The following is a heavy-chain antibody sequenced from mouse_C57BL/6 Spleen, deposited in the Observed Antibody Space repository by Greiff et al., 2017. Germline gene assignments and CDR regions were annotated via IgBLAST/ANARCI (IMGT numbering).Heavy chain of an antibody. D-gene: IGHD2-4*01. V-gene: IGHV1-61*01. Sequence: VQLQQPGAELVRPGSSVKLSCKASGYTFTSYWMDWVKQRPGQGLEWIGNIYPSDSETHYNQKFKDKATLTVDKSYITAYMQLSSLTSEDSAVYYCARRVGYDYDETHWYFDVWGTGTTVTVSS. CDR2: IYPSDSET. CDR1: GYTFTSYW. J-gene: IGHJ1*03. CDR3: ARRVGYDYDETHWYFDV.